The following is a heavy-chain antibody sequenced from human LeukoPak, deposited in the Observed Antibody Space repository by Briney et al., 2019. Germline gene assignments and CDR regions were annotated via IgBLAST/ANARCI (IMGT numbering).Heavy chain of an antibody. J-gene: IGHJ6*02. CDR2: ISGGSSFI. CDR1: GFSFSSYS. Sequence: GGSLRLSCAASGFSFSSYSINWVRQAPGKGLEWVSSISGGSSFISYADSVKGRFIISRDNAKNSLYLQMNSLRAEDTAVYYCARDGDIVVVPAAMADYYYGMDVWGQGTTVTVSS. V-gene: IGHV3-21*01. CDR3: ARDGDIVVVPAAMADYYYGMDV. D-gene: IGHD2-2*01.